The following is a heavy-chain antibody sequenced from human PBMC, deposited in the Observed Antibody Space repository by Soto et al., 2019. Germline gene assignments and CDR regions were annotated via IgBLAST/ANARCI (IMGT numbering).Heavy chain of an antibody. CDR3: ATGGVTYNYYYYYYMDV. CDR1: GYTLTELS. Sequence: ASVKVSCKVSGYTLTELSMHWVRQAPGKGLEWMGGFDPEDGETIYAQKFQGRVTMTEDTSTDTAYMELSSLRSEDTAVYYCATGGVTYNYYYYYYMDVWGKGTTVTVSS. D-gene: IGHD3-16*01. V-gene: IGHV1-24*01. J-gene: IGHJ6*03. CDR2: FDPEDGET.